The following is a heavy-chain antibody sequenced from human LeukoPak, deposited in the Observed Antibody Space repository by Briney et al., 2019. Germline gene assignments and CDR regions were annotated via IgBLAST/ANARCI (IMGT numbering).Heavy chain of an antibody. V-gene: IGHV4-34*01. CDR1: GGSISRYY. CDR3: ARGERSSTYGMDV. CDR2: INHSGST. D-gene: IGHD6-13*01. Sequence: SETLSLTCTVSGGSISRYYWSWIRQPPGKGLEWIGEINHSGSTNYNPSLKSRVTISVDTSKNQFSLKLSSVTAADTAVYYCARGERSSTYGMDVWGQGTTVTVSS. J-gene: IGHJ6*02.